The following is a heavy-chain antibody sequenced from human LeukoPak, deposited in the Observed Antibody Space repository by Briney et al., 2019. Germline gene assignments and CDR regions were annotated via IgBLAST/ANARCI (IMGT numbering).Heavy chain of an antibody. J-gene: IGHJ4*02. CDR2: ISYDGSNK. Sequence: PGRSLRLSCAASGFTFSSYAMHWVRQAPGKGLEWVAVISYDGSNKYYADSVKGRFTISRDNSKNTLYLQMNSLRAEDTAVYYCAKVLAWIAARPDWSDYWGQGTLVTVSS. D-gene: IGHD6-6*01. CDR1: GFTFSSYA. CDR3: AKVLAWIAARPDWSDY. V-gene: IGHV3-30-3*01.